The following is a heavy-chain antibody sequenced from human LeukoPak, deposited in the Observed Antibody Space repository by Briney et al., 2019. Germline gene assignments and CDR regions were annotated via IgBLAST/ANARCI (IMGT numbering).Heavy chain of an antibody. Sequence: PGGSLRLSCAASGFTFSSFAMSWVRQVPGKGLEWVSAISGSGGSTYYADSVKGRFTISRDNSKNTLYLQMNSLRAEDTAVYYCAKNSRSPQYYYYGMDVWGQGTTVTVSS. CDR2: ISGSGGST. D-gene: IGHD5-12*01. J-gene: IGHJ6*02. CDR3: AKNSRSPQYYYYGMDV. CDR1: GFTFSSFA. V-gene: IGHV3-23*01.